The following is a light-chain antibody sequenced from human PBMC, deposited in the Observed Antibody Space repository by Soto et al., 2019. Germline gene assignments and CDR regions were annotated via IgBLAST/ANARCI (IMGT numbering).Light chain of an antibody. CDR3: EQRSNWPLT. CDR2: DAS. J-gene: IGKJ3*01. V-gene: IGKV3-11*01. Sequence: EIVLTQSPATLSLSPGERATLSCRASQGISTYLAWYQQKPGQAPTLLIYDASNRATGIPARLSGTWAGTDYTLTISSLEPEDFAVYYCEQRSNWPLTFGPGTKVD. CDR1: QGISTY.